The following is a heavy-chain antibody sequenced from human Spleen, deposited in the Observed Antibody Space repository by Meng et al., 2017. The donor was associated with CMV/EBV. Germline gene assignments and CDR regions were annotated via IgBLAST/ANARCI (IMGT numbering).Heavy chain of an antibody. CDR1: GDSISSNW. J-gene: IGHJ4*02. CDR2: IHHSGDT. Sequence: SLTRTVSGDSISSNWWSWVRQPPGKGLEWIGEIHHSGDTNYNPSLWSRVTISVDRTSNQLSLTMTSVTAADTAVYYCAGHFGFSLASWGQGTLVTVSS. D-gene: IGHD3-3*01. V-gene: IGHV4-4*02. CDR3: AGHFGFSLAS.